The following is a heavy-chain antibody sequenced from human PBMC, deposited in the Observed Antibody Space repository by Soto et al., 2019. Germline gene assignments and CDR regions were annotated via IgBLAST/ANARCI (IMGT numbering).Heavy chain of an antibody. CDR1: GDSISNSRW. J-gene: IGHJ3*01. CDR2: IFHSGDT. D-gene: IGHD6-19*01. CDR3: AYSTGWYRHDV. Sequence: QVQLQESGPGLVKPSGTLSLTCAVSGDSISNSRWWTWVRQPPGKGLEWIGDIFHSGDTNYNPSLKXRVFISVYKSQNQFSLKVSSVNAADTAVYYCAYSTGWYRHDVWGQGTLVTVSS. V-gene: IGHV4-4*02.